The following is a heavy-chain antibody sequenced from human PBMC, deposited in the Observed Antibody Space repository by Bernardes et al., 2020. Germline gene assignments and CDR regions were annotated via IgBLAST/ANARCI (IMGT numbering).Heavy chain of an antibody. CDR1: GFTFSSYA. V-gene: IGHV3-23*01. D-gene: IGHD5-18*01. CDR2: ISGSGGST. J-gene: IGHJ3*02. Sequence: GGSLRLSRAASGFTFSSYAMSWVRQAPGKGLEWVSAISGSGGSTYYADSVKGRFTISRDNSKNTLYLQMNSLRAEDTAVYYCAKDGYSYGYALYSGYDSIRRGDAFDIWGQGTMVTVSS. CDR3: AKDGYSYGYALYSGYDSIRRGDAFDI.